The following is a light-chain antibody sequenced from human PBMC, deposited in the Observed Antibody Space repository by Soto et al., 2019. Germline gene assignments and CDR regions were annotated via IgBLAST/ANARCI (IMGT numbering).Light chain of an antibody. Sequence: DIVMTQSPLSLPVTPGEPASISCRSSQILLHSNGYNYLDWYLQKPGQSPQLLIYLGSNRASGVPDRFSGSGSGTDFTLKISRVEAEDVGVYYCMQAVQTPPTFGQGTKVDIK. CDR1: QILLHSNGYNY. J-gene: IGKJ1*01. V-gene: IGKV2-28*01. CDR3: MQAVQTPPT. CDR2: LGS.